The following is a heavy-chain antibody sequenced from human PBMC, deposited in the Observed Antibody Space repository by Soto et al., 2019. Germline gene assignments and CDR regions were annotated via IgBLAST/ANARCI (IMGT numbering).Heavy chain of an antibody. J-gene: IGHJ4*02. CDR3: ARDGGVYKASDY. D-gene: IGHD2-8*02. V-gene: IGHV1-8*01. Sequence: ASVKVSCKASGYTFTSYDINWVRQATGQGLEWMGWMNPNSGNTGYAQKFQGRVTMTRNTSISTAYMELSSLRSEDTAVYYCARDGGVYKASDYWGQGTLVTVSS. CDR1: GYTFTSYD. CDR2: MNPNSGNT.